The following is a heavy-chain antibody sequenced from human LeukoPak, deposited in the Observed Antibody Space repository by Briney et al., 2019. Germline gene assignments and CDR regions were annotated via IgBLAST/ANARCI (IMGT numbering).Heavy chain of an antibody. J-gene: IGHJ6*03. CDR1: GFTFSSYA. CDR2: IYHGGST. V-gene: IGHV4-34*01. CDR3: ARPGYSYGYSGEMYYYYYMDV. Sequence: LRLSCAASGFTFSSYAMHWIRQPPGEGLEWIGEIYHGGSTNYNPSLKSRVTMSIDTSKNQFSLKLSSVTAADTAVYYCARPGYSYGYSGEMYYYYYMDVWGKGTPVTVSS. D-gene: IGHD5-18*01.